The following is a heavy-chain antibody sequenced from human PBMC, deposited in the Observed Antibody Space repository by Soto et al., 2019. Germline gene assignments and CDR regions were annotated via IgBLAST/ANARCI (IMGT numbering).Heavy chain of an antibody. V-gene: IGHV1-69*02. CDR2: IIPILGIA. CDR3: AMVRGDFAFDI. D-gene: IGHD3-10*01. Sequence: QVQLVQSGAEVKKPGSSVKVSWKASGGTFSSYTISWVRQAPGQGLEWMGRIIPILGIANYAQKFQGRVTITADKSTSTAYMELSSLRSEDTAVYYCAMVRGDFAFDIWGQGTMVTVSS. CDR1: GGTFSSYT. J-gene: IGHJ3*02.